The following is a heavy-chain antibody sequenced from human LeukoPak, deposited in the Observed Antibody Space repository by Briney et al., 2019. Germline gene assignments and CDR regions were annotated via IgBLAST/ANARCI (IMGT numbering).Heavy chain of an antibody. CDR1: GSTFTTNA. Sequence: PGGSLRLSCAASGSTFTTNAMSWVRQAPGKGLEWVSAISGRTGGTYYADSVKGRFTISRDNSKSTLYLQMDSLRAEDTAVYYCAKCGNSGCHLIDYWGQGTLVTVSS. CDR2: ISGRTGGT. V-gene: IGHV3-23*01. J-gene: IGHJ4*02. D-gene: IGHD5-12*01. CDR3: AKCGNSGCHLIDY.